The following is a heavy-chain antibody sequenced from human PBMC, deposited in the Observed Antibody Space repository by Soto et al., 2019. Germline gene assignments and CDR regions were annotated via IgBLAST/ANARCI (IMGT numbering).Heavy chain of an antibody. CDR1: GFTVSSNY. Sequence: PGGSLRLSCAASGFTVSSNYMSWVRQAPGKGLEWVSVIYSGGSTYYADSVKGRFTISRDNSKNTLYLQMNSLRAEDTAVYYCTTPRGLGDYYFDYWGQGTLVTVSS. J-gene: IGHJ4*02. CDR3: TTPRGLGDYYFDY. D-gene: IGHD2-21*02. CDR2: IYSGGST. V-gene: IGHV3-66*04.